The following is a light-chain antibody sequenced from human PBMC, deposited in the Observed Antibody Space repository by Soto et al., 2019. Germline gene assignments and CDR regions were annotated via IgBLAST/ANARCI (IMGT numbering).Light chain of an antibody. CDR2: TAS. Sequence: DIPMTQSPSSLSASVGDRVTITCRASQSLSSRLTWYQQKPGEAPKLLIYTASDLQSGVPSRFSGTRSGTDFTLIISDLQAEDFATYYCQQTYSPLRTFGQGTRVEIK. CDR1: QSLSSR. J-gene: IGKJ1*01. CDR3: QQTYSPLRT. V-gene: IGKV1-39*01.